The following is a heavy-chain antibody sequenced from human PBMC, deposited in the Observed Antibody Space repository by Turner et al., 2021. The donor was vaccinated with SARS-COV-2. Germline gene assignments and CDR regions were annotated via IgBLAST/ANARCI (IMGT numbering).Heavy chain of an antibody. CDR3: ARDSNVMTSYGDL. Sequence: QVLLEQSGGGVVQHGGTLSLSCVASGFSFNDYGMHWVRQTPDKGLEWVAAIWPDGNNKYYVESVRGRFSISRDNSKNTIDLQMNSLRVDDTAVYYCARDSNVMTSYGDLWGQGTLVTVSS. D-gene: IGHD3-22*01. V-gene: IGHV3-33*01. J-gene: IGHJ4*02. CDR2: IWPDGNNK. CDR1: GFSFNDYG.